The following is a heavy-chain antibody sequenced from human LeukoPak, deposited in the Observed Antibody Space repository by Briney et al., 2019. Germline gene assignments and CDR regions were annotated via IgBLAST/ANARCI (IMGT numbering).Heavy chain of an antibody. CDR1: GGSISSGDYY. J-gene: IGHJ4*02. V-gene: IGHV4-30-4*01. CDR3: ARVREAVGLKD. D-gene: IGHD2-15*01. CDR2: IYYSGST. Sequence: SETLSLTCTVSGGSISSGDYYWSWIRQPPGKGLEWIGYIYYSGSTYYNPSLKSRVTISVDTSKNQFSLKLSSVTAADTAVYYCARVREAVGLKDWGQGTLVTVSS.